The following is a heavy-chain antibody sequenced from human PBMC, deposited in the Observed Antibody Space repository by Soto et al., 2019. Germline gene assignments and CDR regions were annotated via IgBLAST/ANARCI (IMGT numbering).Heavy chain of an antibody. CDR2: INPSGGST. CDR3: ARDSKGKNYFDY. Sequence: QVQLVQSGAEVKKPGASVKVSCKASGYTFTSYYMHWVRQAPGQGLEWMGIINPSGGSTSYAQKFQGRVTMTRYTSTSTVYMELSSLRSEDTAVYYCARDSKGKNYFDYWGQGTLVTVSS. V-gene: IGHV1-46*01. CDR1: GYTFTSYY. J-gene: IGHJ4*02.